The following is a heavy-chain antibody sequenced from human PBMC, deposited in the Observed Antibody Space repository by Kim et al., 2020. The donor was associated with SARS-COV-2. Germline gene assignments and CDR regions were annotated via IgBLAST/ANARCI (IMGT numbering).Heavy chain of an antibody. J-gene: IGHJ6*02. CDR3: ARELRVGDYYDYGMDV. CDR2: IRRDGSEA. V-gene: IGHV3-7*03. CDR1: GFTFSSYC. D-gene: IGHD3-16*01. Sequence: GGSLRLSCAASGFTFSSYCMSWVRQAPGKGLEWVSNIRRDGSEAYYVDSVKGRFTISRDNAKNSLYLQMNSLRAEDTAVYYCARELRVGDYYDYGMDVWGQGTTVTVSS.